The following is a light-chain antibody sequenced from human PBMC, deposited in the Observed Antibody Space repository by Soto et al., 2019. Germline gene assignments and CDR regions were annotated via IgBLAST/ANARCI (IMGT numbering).Light chain of an antibody. V-gene: IGKV1-12*01. CDR3: KQAFTLPFT. CDR2: SAS. J-gene: IGKJ5*01. Sequence: DGRMTQWTCSVSAGLGDTVHMTYPVSHDVSSYLAWFQQRPGRAPNLLLFSASSLQTGAPSRFSGSGSGTDFNLTISDLQPEDFATYYCKQAFTLPFTVGQWTRLEIK. CDR1: HDVSSY.